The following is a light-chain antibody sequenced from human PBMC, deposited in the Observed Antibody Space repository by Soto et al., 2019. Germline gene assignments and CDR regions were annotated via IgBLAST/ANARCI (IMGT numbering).Light chain of an antibody. CDR1: QSISSS. CDR2: DET. Sequence: EIVLTQSPATLSVSPGERVTLXCRASQSISSSFAWHQQNACKAPRLLITDETTRATGIQARLSGSGSGKEFTLSISSLQSEDFAADYCKQYNKWPPITFGQGTRLEI. CDR3: KQYNKWPPIT. J-gene: IGKJ5*01. V-gene: IGKV3-15*01.